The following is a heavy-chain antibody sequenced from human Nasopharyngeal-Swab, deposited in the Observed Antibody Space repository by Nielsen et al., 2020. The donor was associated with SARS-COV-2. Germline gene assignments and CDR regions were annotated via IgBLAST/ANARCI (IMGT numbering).Heavy chain of an antibody. J-gene: IGHJ4*02. CDR1: GFTFSSYA. D-gene: IGHD6-19*01. CDR2: ISSNGGST. CDR3: ANGDTVAGTGY. V-gene: IGHV3-64*04. Sequence: GESLKISCSASGFTFSSYAMHWVRQAPGKGLEYVSAISSNGGSTYYADSVKGRFTISRDNSKNTLYLQMNSLRAEDTAVYYCANGDTVAGTGYWGQGTLVTVSS.